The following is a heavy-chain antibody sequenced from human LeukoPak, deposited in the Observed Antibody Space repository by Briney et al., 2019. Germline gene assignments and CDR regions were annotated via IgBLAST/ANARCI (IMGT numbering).Heavy chain of an antibody. D-gene: IGHD1-26*01. V-gene: IGHV3-23*01. CDR2: ISGSGGST. CDR3: AKGATPSYYYYYGMDV. CDR1: GFTFSSYA. Sequence: GGSLRLSCAASGFTFSSYAMSWVRQAPGKGLEWVSAISGSGGSTCYADSVKGRFTISRDNSKNTLYLQMNSLRAEDTAVYYCAKGATPSYYYYYGMDVWGQGTTVTVSS. J-gene: IGHJ6*02.